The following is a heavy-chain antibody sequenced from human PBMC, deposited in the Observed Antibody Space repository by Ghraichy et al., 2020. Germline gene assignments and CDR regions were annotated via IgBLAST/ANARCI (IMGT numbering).Heavy chain of an antibody. CDR3: AKDLYYYDSSGYLDY. V-gene: IGHV3-23*01. D-gene: IGHD3-22*01. CDR2: ISGSGGST. Sequence: LTCAASGFTFSSYAMSWVRQAPGKGLEWVSAISGSGGSTYYADSVKGRFTISRDNSKNTLYLQMNSLRAEDTAVYYCAKDLYYYDSSGYLDYWGQGTLVTVSS. CDR1: GFTFSSYA. J-gene: IGHJ4*02.